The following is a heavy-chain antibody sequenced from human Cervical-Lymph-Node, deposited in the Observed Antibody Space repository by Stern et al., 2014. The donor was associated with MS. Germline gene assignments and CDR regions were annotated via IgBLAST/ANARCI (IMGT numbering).Heavy chain of an antibody. CDR3: ARAVQLRSGYNWFDP. Sequence: QVHLVQSGAEVVPPGRSLRLSWEASGFTVQNYGMHWARQAPGKGLERVAFIRADGSTTNHADTVKSRFIISRDNSTNTGYLQMNSVKTEDTAVNSCARAVQLRSGYNWFDPWGRGTLVIVSS. CDR1: GFTVQNYG. CDR2: IRADGSTT. V-gene: IGHV3-30*02. D-gene: IGHD3-22*01. J-gene: IGHJ5*02.